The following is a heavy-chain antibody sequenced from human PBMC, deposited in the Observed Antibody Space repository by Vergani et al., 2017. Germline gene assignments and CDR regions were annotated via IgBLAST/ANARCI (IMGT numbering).Heavy chain of an antibody. Sequence: EVQLVESGGGLVKPGGSLRLSCVASGFTFGSYSMNWVRQAPGKGLEWVSFISSSSSYRYYADSVKGRFTISRDNGEYSLLLQMNSLRPEDTAVYYCASGVPGYQRATRYFQHWGQGTLVTVSS. CDR2: ISSSSSYR. J-gene: IGHJ1*01. D-gene: IGHD2-2*01. CDR3: ASGVPGYQRATRYFQH. V-gene: IGHV3-21*01. CDR1: GFTFGSYS.